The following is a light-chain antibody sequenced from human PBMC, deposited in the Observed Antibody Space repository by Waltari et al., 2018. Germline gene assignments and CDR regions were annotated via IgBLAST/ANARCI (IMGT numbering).Light chain of an antibody. V-gene: IGKV1-39*01. CDR2: AAS. Sequence: DIQMTQSPSSLSASVGDRVTITCRASQSISSYLHWYQQKPGKAPKVLTSAASSLQSGVPSRFSGSGSGTDFTLTISSLQPEDFATYYCQQSYSTPWTFGQGTKVEIK. CDR1: QSISSY. J-gene: IGKJ1*01. CDR3: QQSYSTPWT.